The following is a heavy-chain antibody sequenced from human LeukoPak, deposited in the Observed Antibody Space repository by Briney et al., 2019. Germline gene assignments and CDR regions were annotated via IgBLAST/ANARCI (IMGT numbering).Heavy chain of an antibody. CDR2: ISGISSYR. CDR1: GFTFSRYS. D-gene: IGHD3-16*01. J-gene: IGHJ4*02. Sequence: GGALRLSCAASGFTFSRYSMNWVRQAPGKGLEWVSSISGISSYRYYADSVKGRFTISSDNAQYSLHLQMNSLRAEDTAVYYCMSYAGRSDDYWGQGTLVTVSS. V-gene: IGHV3-21*01. CDR3: MSYAGRSDDY.